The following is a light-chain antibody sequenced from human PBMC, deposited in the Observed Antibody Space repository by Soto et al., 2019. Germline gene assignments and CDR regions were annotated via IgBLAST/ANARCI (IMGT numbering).Light chain of an antibody. CDR2: DAS. J-gene: IGKJ1*01. CDR3: QQRSNWPPST. CDR1: QSVGSY. Sequence: EIVLTQSPATLSLSPGERATLSCRASQSVGSYLAWYQQKPGQAPRLLIHDASNRATGIPARFSGSGSGTDFTLTISSLEPEDFAVYYCQQRSNWPPSTFGQGTKVDIK. V-gene: IGKV3-11*01.